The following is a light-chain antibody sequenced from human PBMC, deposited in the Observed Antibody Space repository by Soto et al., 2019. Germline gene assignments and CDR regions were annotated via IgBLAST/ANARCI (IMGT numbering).Light chain of an antibody. J-gene: IGKJ1*01. V-gene: IGKV2-28*01. CDR1: QSLLYSNGYNY. CDR3: MQALQSRT. CDR2: LGS. Sequence: DIVMTQSPLSLPVTPGEPASISCRSSQSLLYSNGYNYLDWYLQKPGQSPQLLIYLGSNRASGVLYRFCGSGSVTDFTLKISIVEADDVGVYYCMQALQSRTFCQGTKWEIK.